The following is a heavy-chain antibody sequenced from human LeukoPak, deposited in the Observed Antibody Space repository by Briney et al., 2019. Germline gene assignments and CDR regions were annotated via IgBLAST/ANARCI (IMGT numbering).Heavy chain of an antibody. CDR1: GFTFSSYV. CDR2: ISGRGSST. Sequence: GGSLRLSCAASGFTFSSYVMSWVRQAPGKGLEWVSGISGRGSSTYYAGSVKGRFTISRDNSKNTLYLQMNSLRAEDTAVYYCARQPDDFSGWNNGQDFFDYWGQGTLVTVSS. J-gene: IGHJ4*02. V-gene: IGHV3-23*01. D-gene: IGHD6-19*01. CDR3: ARQPDDFSGWNNGQDFFDY.